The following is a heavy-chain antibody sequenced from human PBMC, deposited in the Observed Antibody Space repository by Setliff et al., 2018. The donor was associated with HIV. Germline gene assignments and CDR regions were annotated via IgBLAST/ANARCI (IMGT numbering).Heavy chain of an antibody. Sequence: TLSLTCAVSGDSIRSTTYYWGWIRQPPGKGLEWIGSSYYDNNVDHNPSLKGRISISLDTSRNQFSLRLTSATAADTAVYYCASSQQQLNPPDSWGQGTLVTVSS. CDR1: GDSIRSTTYY. CDR3: ASSQQQLNPPDS. J-gene: IGHJ5*01. CDR2: SYYDNNV. D-gene: IGHD6-13*01. V-gene: IGHV4-39*07.